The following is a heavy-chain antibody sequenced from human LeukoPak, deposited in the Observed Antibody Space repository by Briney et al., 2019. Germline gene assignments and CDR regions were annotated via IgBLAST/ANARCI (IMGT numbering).Heavy chain of an antibody. CDR3: AREAVAELGFDP. CDR2: INPNSGGT. CDR1: GYTFAGYY. V-gene: IGHV1-2*02. J-gene: IGHJ5*02. D-gene: IGHD6-19*01. Sequence: ASVKASCKASGYTFAGYYMHWVRQAPGQGLEWMGWINPNSGGTNYAQKFQGRVTMTRDTSISTAYMELSRLRSDDTAVYYCAREAVAELGFDPWGQGTLVTVSS.